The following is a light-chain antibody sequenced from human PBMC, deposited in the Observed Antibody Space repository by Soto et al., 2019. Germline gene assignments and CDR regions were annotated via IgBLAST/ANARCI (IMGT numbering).Light chain of an antibody. Sequence: QSALTQPASVSGSPGQSITISCTGTSSDVGSYGLVSWYQQHPGEAPQLIIYEATKRPSGVSPRFSGSRSGNTASLTLSGLQAEDEAVYHCSSYAGTDRTLVFFGGGTKVTVL. V-gene: IGLV2-23*01. CDR1: SSDVGSYGL. CDR2: EAT. CDR3: SSYAGTDRTLVF. J-gene: IGLJ2*01.